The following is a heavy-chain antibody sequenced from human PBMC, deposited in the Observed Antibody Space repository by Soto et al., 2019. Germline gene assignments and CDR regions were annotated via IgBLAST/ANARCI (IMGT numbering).Heavy chain of an antibody. D-gene: IGHD3-22*01. CDR1: GGTFSSYA. V-gene: IGHV1-69*13. CDR3: ARDRGYYDSSAVGVDI. J-gene: IGHJ3*02. Sequence: SVKFSCKASGGTFSSYAISWVRQAPGQGLEWMGGIIPIFGTANYAQKFQGRVTITADESTSTAYMELSSLRSEDTAVYYCARDRGYYDSSAVGVDIWGQGTMVTVS. CDR2: IIPIFGTA.